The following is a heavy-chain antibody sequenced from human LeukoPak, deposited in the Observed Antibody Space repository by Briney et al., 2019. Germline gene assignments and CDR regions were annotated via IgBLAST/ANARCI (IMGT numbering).Heavy chain of an antibody. D-gene: IGHD3-3*01. CDR1: GFTFSSYS. J-gene: IGHJ4*02. CDR3: ARDDSRRITIFGVVSPTIDC. Sequence: GGSLRLSCAASGFTFSSYSMNWVRQAPGKGLEWVSYISSSSSTIYYADSVKGRFTISRDNAKNSLYLQMNSLRDEDTAVYYCARDDSRRITIFGVVSPTIDCWGQGTLVTVSS. CDR2: ISSSSSTI. V-gene: IGHV3-48*02.